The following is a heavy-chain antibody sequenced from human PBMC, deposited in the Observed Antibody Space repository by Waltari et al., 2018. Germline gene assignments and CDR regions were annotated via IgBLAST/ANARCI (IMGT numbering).Heavy chain of an antibody. CDR1: VYTITELS. CDR3: ATFGELVSFFDY. D-gene: IGHD3-16*01. J-gene: IGHJ4*02. Sequence: QVQLVQSGAEVKKPGASVTVSCKVYVYTITELSMQCLRQAPGKGLEWMGGFDPEDGETIYAQKFQGRVTMTEDTSTDTAYMELSSLRSEDTAVYYCATFGELVSFFDYWGQGTLVTVSS. CDR2: FDPEDGET. V-gene: IGHV1-24*01.